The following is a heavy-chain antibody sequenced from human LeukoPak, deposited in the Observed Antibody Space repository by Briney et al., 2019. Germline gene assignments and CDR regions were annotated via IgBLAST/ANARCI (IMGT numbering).Heavy chain of an antibody. CDR1: GGSISSYY. CDR2: IYYSGST. J-gene: IGHJ4*02. V-gene: IGHV4-59*01. CDR3: AGGTAVVTSDY. D-gene: IGHD4-23*01. Sequence: SETLSLTCTVSGGSISSYYWSWIRQPPGKGLEWIGYIYYSGSTNYNPSLKSRVTISVDTSKNQFSLKLSSVTAADTAVYYCAGGTAVVTSDYWGQGTLVTVSS.